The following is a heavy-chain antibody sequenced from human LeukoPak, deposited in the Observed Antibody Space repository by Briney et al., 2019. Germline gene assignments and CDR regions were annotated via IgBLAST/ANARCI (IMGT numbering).Heavy chain of an antibody. CDR1: GFTFSSYV. CDR2: ISVSGNT. V-gene: IGHV3-23*01. J-gene: IGHJ4*02. Sequence: GGSLRLSCAASGFTFSSYVMNWVRQGPGKGLEWVSAISVSGNTYHADSVKGRFTISRDSYKNTLYLQMNSLRAEDAAVYYCAKAPVTTCSGAYCYPFDYWGQGTLVTVSS. D-gene: IGHD2-15*01. CDR3: AKAPVTTCSGAYCYPFDY.